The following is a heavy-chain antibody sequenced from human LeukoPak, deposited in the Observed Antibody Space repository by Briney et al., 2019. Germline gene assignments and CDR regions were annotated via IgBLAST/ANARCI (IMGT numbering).Heavy chain of an antibody. CDR3: ARDQAAGTGAFDI. Sequence: PGRSLRLSCAASGFTFSSYGMHWVRQAPGKGLEWVAVIWYDGSNKYYADSLKGRFTISRDNSKNTLYLQMNSLRAEDTAVYYCARDQAAGTGAFDIWGQGTMATVSS. D-gene: IGHD6-13*01. CDR1: GFTFSSYG. V-gene: IGHV3-33*01. CDR2: IWYDGSNK. J-gene: IGHJ3*02.